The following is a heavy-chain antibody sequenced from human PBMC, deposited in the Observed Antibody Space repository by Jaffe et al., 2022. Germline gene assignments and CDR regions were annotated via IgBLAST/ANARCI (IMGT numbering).Heavy chain of an antibody. CDR3: AKEEVIAPLDY. Sequence: QVQLVESGGGVVQPGGSLRLSCAASGFTFSSYGMHWVRQAPGKGLEWVAFIRYDGSNKYYADSVKGRFTISRDNSKNTLYLQMNSLRAEDTAVYYCAKEEVIAPLDYWGQGTLVTVSS. CDR1: GFTFSSYG. J-gene: IGHJ4*02. CDR2: IRYDGSNK. D-gene: IGHD2-21*01. V-gene: IGHV3-30*02.